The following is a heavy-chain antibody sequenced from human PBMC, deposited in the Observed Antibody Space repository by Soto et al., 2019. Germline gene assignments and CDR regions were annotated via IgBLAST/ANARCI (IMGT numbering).Heavy chain of an antibody. J-gene: IGHJ6*01. CDR2: INSDGSST. V-gene: IGHV3-74*01. CDR1: VFTFSSYW. D-gene: IGHD6-13*01. CDR3: ARVYGAAAGPRDYYYYGMDV. Sequence: VGSLRLSCASSVFTFSSYWMHCVRQSPGKWLVWVSRINSDGSSTSYADSVKGRFTISRDNAKNTLYLQMNSLRAEDKAVYYCARVYGAAAGPRDYYYYGMDVWGQGTTVNVSS.